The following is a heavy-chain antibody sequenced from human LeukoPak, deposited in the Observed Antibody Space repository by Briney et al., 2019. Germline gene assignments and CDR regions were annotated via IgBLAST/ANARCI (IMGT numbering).Heavy chain of an antibody. Sequence: ASVTVSCKFSGGTFNNFFINWVRQTPGQGLEWMGMIIPILGTVTYAQKFQGRGTMTADASTSTAYMELTSLRSEDTAIYYCARAQGGLGFDTWGQGTLVTVSS. CDR1: GGTFNNFF. J-gene: IGHJ4*02. CDR2: IIPILGTV. V-gene: IGHV1-69*11. D-gene: IGHD3-16*01. CDR3: ARAQGGLGFDT.